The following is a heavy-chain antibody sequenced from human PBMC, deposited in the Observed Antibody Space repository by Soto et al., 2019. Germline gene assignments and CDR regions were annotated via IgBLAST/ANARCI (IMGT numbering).Heavy chain of an antibody. CDR3: ARDHEYYDSSGYYYVPYASDI. J-gene: IGHJ3*02. V-gene: IGHV1-69*06. CDR2: IIPIFGTA. CDR1: GGTFSSYA. D-gene: IGHD3-22*01. Sequence: GASVKVSCKASGGTFSSYAISWVRRAPGQGLEWMGGIIPIFGTANYAQKFQGRVTITADKSTSTAYMELSSLRSEDTAVYYCARDHEYYDSSGYYYVPYASDIWGQGTMVTVSS.